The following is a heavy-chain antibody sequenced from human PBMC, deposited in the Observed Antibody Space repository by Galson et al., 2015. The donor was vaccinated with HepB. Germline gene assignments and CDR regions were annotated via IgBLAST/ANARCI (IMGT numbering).Heavy chain of an antibody. Sequence: SVKVSCKASGYTFTSYYMNWVRQAPGQGLEWMGIINPSGGSTSYAQKFQGRVTMTRDTSTSTVYMELSSLRSEDTAVYYCARDLIRHIVVVTAPGMDVWGQGTTFSVSS. CDR2: INPSGGST. CDR1: GYTFTSYY. J-gene: IGHJ6*02. V-gene: IGHV1-46*01. CDR3: ARDLIRHIVVVTAPGMDV. D-gene: IGHD2-21*02.